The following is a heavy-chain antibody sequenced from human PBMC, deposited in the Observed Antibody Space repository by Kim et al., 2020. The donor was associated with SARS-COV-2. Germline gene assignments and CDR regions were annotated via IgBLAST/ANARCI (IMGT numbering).Heavy chain of an antibody. CDR3: GTQYSSGWYVY. D-gene: IGHD6-19*01. V-gene: IGHV3-23*01. Sequence: YYADSVRGRFTISRDNSQHTLYLQINSLRAEDTAVYYCGTQYSSGWYVYWGQGTLVTVSS. J-gene: IGHJ4*02.